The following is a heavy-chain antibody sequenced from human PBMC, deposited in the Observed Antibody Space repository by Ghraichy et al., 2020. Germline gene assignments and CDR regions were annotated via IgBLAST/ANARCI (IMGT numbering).Heavy chain of an antibody. J-gene: IGHJ4*02. Sequence: GGSLRLSCAASGFTFSSYSMNWVRQAPGKGLEWVSYISSSSSTIYYADSVKGRFTISRDNAKNSLYLQMNSLRDEDTAVYYCARAENYIIIPDGDIVVVPAAKNPCIDYWGQGTLVTVSS. V-gene: IGHV3-48*02. CDR1: GFTFSSYS. D-gene: IGHD2-2*01. CDR2: ISSSSSTI. CDR3: ARAENYIIIPDGDIVVVPAAKNPCIDY.